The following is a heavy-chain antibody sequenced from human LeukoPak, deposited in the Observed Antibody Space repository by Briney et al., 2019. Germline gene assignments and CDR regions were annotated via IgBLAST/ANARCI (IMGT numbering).Heavy chain of an antibody. J-gene: IGHJ4*02. V-gene: IGHV1-24*01. CDR2: FDPEDGET. CDR1: GYTFTGYY. Sequence: ASVKVSCKASGYTFTGYYMHWVRQAPGKGLEWMGGFDPEDGETIYAQKFQGRVTMTEDTSTDTAYMELGSLRSEDTAVYYCATVNFYYYDGSAYATFFDYWGQGTLVTLSS. CDR3: ATVNFYYYDGSAYATFFDY. D-gene: IGHD3-22*01.